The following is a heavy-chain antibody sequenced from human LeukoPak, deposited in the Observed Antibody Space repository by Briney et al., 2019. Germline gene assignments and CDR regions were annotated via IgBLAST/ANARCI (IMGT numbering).Heavy chain of an antibody. CDR3: ARDKSGLGFDP. D-gene: IGHD3-3*01. CDR2: ISSSSTTI. V-gene: IGHV3-48*01. Sequence: GGSLRLSCAASGFTFSSYSMNWVRQAPGKGLEWVSYISSSSTTIYYADSVRGRFTIPRDNAKNSLYLQMNSLRAEDTAVYYCARDKSGLGFDPWGQGTLVTVSS. CDR1: GFTFSSYS. J-gene: IGHJ5*02.